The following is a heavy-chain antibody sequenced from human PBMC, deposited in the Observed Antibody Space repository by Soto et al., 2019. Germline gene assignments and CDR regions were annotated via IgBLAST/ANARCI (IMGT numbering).Heavy chain of an antibody. CDR2: ISDPVTGNT. CDR1: GFIFPHYT. D-gene: IGHD3-9*01. Sequence: GGSLRLSCAASGFIFPHYTLNWVRQAPGKGLEWVSTISDPVTGNTHYSESVRGRFTISRDDSRSTIYLQMDNLRADDSAIYYCTTWLSAHFDYWGQGALVTVSS. CDR3: TTWLSAHFDY. J-gene: IGHJ4*02. V-gene: IGHV3-23*01.